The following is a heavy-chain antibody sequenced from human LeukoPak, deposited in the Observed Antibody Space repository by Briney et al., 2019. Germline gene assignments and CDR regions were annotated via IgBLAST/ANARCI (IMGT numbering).Heavy chain of an antibody. V-gene: IGHV1-18*01. CDR3: ARASVGRYCSGGSCRAFDY. D-gene: IGHD2-15*01. J-gene: IGHJ4*02. Sequence: ASVKVSCKASGYTFTSYGISWVQQAPGQGLEWMGWIRAYNGNTNYAQKLQGRVTMTTDTSTSTAYMELRSLRSDDTAVYYCARASVGRYCSGGSCRAFDYWGQGTLVTVSS. CDR2: IRAYNGNT. CDR1: GYTFTSYG.